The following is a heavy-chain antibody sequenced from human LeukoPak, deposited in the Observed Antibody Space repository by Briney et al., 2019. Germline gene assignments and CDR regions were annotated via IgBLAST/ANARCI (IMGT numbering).Heavy chain of an antibody. J-gene: IGHJ4*02. CDR1: GGSISSGSYY. D-gene: IGHD3-16*01. CDR2: IYTSGST. Sequence: PSETLSLNCTVSGGSISSGSYYWSWIRQPAGKGLEWIGRIYTSGSTNYNPSLKSRVTISVDTSKNQFSLKLSSVTAADTAVYYCARASYDFDYWGQGTLVTVSS. V-gene: IGHV4-61*02. CDR3: ARASYDFDY.